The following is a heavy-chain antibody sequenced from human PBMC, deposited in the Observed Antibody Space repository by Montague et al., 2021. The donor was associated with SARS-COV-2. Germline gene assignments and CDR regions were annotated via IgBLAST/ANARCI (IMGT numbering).Heavy chain of an antibody. J-gene: IGHJ2*01. V-gene: IGHV4-59*01. Sequence: SETLSLTCSASGGSISGYYWSWIRQPPGKGLEWIGYIYHSGNTKYNPSLKSRVSISVDTSKNQFSLRLSSVTAAGTAVYYCAREYRIELWQTNWYFGLWGRSTLVTVSS. D-gene: IGHD5-18*01. CDR2: IYHSGNT. CDR3: AREYRIELWQTNWYFGL. CDR1: GGSISGYY.